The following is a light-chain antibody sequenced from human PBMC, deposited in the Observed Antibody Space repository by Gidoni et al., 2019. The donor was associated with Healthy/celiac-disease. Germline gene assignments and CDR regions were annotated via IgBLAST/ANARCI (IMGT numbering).Light chain of an antibody. CDR2: EVS. J-gene: IGLJ3*02. Sequence: QSALPQPASVSGSPGQSITISCTGTSSDVGGYHYASWYQQHPGKAPKLLIYEVSTRPPGVSNRFSGSKSGNTASLTISGLQAEDEDDYYCSSYTSSSTLWVFGGGTKLTVL. V-gene: IGLV2-14*01. CDR1: SSDVGGYHY. CDR3: SSYTSSSTLWV.